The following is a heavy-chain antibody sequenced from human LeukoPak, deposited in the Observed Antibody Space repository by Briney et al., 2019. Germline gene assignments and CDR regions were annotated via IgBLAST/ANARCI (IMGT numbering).Heavy chain of an antibody. Sequence: ASVKVSCKASGYTFTDYYIHWVRQAPGQGLEWMGWIDPNSGGTNYAQKFQGRVTMTRDTSISTAYMELSRLRSDDTAVYYCARAALGVEMATITDWGQGTLVTVSS. V-gene: IGHV1-2*02. CDR3: ARAALGVEMATITD. D-gene: IGHD5-24*01. CDR1: GYTFTDYY. CDR2: IDPNSGGT. J-gene: IGHJ4*02.